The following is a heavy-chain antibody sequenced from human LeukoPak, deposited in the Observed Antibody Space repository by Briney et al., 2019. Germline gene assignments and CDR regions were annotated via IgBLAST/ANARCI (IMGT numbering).Heavy chain of an antibody. D-gene: IGHD6-13*01. V-gene: IGHV3-30*02. Sequence: PGGSLRLSCAASGFTFSSYGMHWVRQAPGKGLEWVAFIRYDGSNKYYADSVKGRFTISRDNSKNTLYLQMNSLRAEDTAVYYCAKDHGYSSSWYYYYYYMDVWGKGTTVTISS. J-gene: IGHJ6*03. CDR3: AKDHGYSSSWYYYYYYMDV. CDR1: GFTFSSYG. CDR2: IRYDGSNK.